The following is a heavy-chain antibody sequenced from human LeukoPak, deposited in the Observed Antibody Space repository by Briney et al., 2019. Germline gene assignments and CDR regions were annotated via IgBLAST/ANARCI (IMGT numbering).Heavy chain of an antibody. CDR2: IIPIFGTA. V-gene: IGHV1-69*06. CDR1: GGTFSSYA. CDR3: AREYYYDSSGITTGYYYYMDV. Sequence: SVKVSCKASGGTFSSYAISWVRQAPGQGLEWMGGIIPIFGTANYAQKFQGRVTITADKSTSTAYMELSSLRSEDTAVYYCAREYYYDSSGITTGYYYYMDVWGKGTTVTVSS. J-gene: IGHJ6*03. D-gene: IGHD3-22*01.